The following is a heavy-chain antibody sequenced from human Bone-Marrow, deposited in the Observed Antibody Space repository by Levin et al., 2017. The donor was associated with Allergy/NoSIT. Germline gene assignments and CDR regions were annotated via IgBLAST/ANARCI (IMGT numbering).Heavy chain of an antibody. V-gene: IGHV3-7*01. Sequence: GESLKISCAASGFTFTTYWMSWVRQAPGKGLEWVANIKEDGSDKNYVDSVRGRFTISRDNAKKSVYLQMNSLRVEDTALYYCATDRGWDTFDYWGQGTLVTVSS. CDR3: ATDRGWDTFDY. CDR2: IKEDGSDK. J-gene: IGHJ4*02. D-gene: IGHD6-19*01. CDR1: GFTFTTYW.